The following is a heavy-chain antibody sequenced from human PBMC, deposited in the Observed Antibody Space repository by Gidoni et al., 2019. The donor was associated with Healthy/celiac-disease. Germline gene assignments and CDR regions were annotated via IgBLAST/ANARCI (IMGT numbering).Heavy chain of an antibody. J-gene: IGHJ3*02. CDR1: GFTFTSSA. V-gene: IGHV1-58*01. CDR2: IVVGSGNT. Sequence: QMQLVQSGPEVKKPGTSVTVSCKASGFTFTSSAVQWVRQARGQRLEWIGWIVVGSGNTNYAQKFQERVTITRDMSTSTAYMELSSLRSEDTAVYYCAAEQGTGDAFDIWGQGTMVTVSS. D-gene: IGHD1-1*01. CDR3: AAEQGTGDAFDI.